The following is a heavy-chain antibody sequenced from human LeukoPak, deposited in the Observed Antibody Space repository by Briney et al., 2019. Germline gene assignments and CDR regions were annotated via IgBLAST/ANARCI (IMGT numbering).Heavy chain of an antibody. V-gene: IGHV4-34*01. CDR2: INHSGST. CDR1: GGSFSGYY. CDR3: ARAGLYYDYVRGSYRRDYFDY. D-gene: IGHD3-16*02. J-gene: IGHJ4*02. Sequence: SETLSLTCAVYGGSFSGYYWSWIRQPPGKGLEWIGEINHSGSTNYNPSLKSRVTISVDTSKNQFSLKLSSVTAADTAVYYCARAGLYYDYVRGSYRRDYFDYWGQGTLVTVSS.